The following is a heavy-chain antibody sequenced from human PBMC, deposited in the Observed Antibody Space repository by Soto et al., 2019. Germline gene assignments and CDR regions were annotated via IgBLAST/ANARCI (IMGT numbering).Heavy chain of an antibody. J-gene: IGHJ6*02. CDR1: GFTFSNYW. CDR3: ARDPSGWPPSFSLYSMDV. V-gene: IGHV3-7*01. Sequence: GESLKISCAVSGFTFSNYWMSWVRQAPGKGLEWVANIKKDGNEKYYVDSVKGRFTISRDNAKNSLYLQMNTLRADDTAVYYCARDPSGWPPSFSLYSMDVWGQGTTVTVSS. CDR2: IKKDGNEK. D-gene: IGHD6-19*01.